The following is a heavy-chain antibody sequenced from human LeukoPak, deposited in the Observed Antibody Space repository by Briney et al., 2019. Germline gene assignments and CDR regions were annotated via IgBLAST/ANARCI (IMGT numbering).Heavy chain of an antibody. Sequence: PSETLSLTCTVSGGXISSSTYYWGWIRQPPGRGLEWIGTIYYRGSTYYNPSLKSRVTISVDTSNNQFSLRLSSVTAADTAVYYCAILGTGSSWGQGILVTVSS. CDR1: GGXISSSTYY. D-gene: IGHD3-10*01. CDR2: IYYRGST. J-gene: IGHJ5*02. V-gene: IGHV4-39*01. CDR3: AILGTGSS.